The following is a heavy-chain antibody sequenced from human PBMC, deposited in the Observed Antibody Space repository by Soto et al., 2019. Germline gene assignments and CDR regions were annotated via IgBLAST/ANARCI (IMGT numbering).Heavy chain of an antibody. D-gene: IGHD4-17*01. CDR2: TYYNGRT. CDR1: GDAITSSSYF. J-gene: IGHJ4*02. Sequence: SETLSLTCTVSGDAITSSSYFWSWIRQSPGRGLEYIGYTYYNGRTNYNPSLQSRVTISVDTSTSQFSLNLTSVTAGDTAVYYCARMSRTVNYWGQGIPVTVSS. V-gene: IGHV4-61*01. CDR3: ARMSRTVNY.